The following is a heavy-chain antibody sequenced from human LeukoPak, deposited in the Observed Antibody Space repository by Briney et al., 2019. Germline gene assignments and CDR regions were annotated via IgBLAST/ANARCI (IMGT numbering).Heavy chain of an antibody. J-gene: IGHJ6*03. CDR1: GLTFSSYG. Sequence: GGSLRLSCAASGLTFSSYGMHWVRQAPGKGLEWVANIKQDGSEKYYVDSVKGRFTISRDNAKNSLYLQMNSLRAEDTAVYYCARDSSSWYIAVRDYYYYYMDVWGKGTTVTVSS. CDR2: IKQDGSEK. V-gene: IGHV3-7*01. D-gene: IGHD6-13*01. CDR3: ARDSSSWYIAVRDYYYYYMDV.